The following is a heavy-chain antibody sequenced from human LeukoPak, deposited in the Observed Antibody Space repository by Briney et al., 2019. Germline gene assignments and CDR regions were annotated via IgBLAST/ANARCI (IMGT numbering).Heavy chain of an antibody. Sequence: PGGSLRLSCAASGFTFSSCAMSWVRQAPGKGLEWVSAIIGSGGSTYYADSVKGRFTISRDNSKNTLYLQMNSLRAEDTAVYYCAKDSSGYYYVDDYYYYYYMDVWGKGTTVTVSS. D-gene: IGHD3-22*01. CDR1: GFTFSSCA. CDR2: IIGSGGST. V-gene: IGHV3-23*01. J-gene: IGHJ6*03. CDR3: AKDSSGYYYVDDYYYYYYMDV.